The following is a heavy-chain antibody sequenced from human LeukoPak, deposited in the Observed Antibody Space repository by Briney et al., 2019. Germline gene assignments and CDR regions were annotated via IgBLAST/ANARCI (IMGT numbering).Heavy chain of an antibody. CDR3: AKRPATLMDGVYYYGMDV. CDR2: ITTSDGNT. CDR1: GFTFSSYT. Sequence: GGSLRLSCAASGFTFSSYTMSWVRQAPGKGLEWVSTITTSDGNTYYADSVKGRFTVSRDNSKNTLFLQMNSLRAEDTAVYYCAKRPATLMDGVYYYGMDVWGQGTTVTVSS. J-gene: IGHJ6*02. D-gene: IGHD1-26*01. V-gene: IGHV3-23*01.